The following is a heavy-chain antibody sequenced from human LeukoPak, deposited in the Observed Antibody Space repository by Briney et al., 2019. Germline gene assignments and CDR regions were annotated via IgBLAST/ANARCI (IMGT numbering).Heavy chain of an antibody. Sequence: SETLSLTCAVYGGSFSGYYWSWIRQPPGKGLEWIGEINHSGSTNYNPSLKSRVTISVDTSKNQFSLKLSSVTAADTAVYYCARGPLYYYGSGSYHNWFDPWGQGALVTVSS. CDR1: GGSFSGYY. CDR3: ARGPLYYYGSGSYHNWFDP. D-gene: IGHD3-10*01. J-gene: IGHJ5*02. CDR2: INHSGST. V-gene: IGHV4-34*01.